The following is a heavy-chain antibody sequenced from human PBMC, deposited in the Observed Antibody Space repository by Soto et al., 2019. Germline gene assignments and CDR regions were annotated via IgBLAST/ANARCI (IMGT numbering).Heavy chain of an antibody. CDR3: KRKIYHSDKGTHLKPSFDS. D-gene: IGHD3-22*01. CDR2: IDPSDSQT. V-gene: IGHV5-10-1*01. J-gene: IGHJ4*02. CDR1: GYSFSWYL. Sequence: GGSLKISFRLSGYSFSWYLIALGLQEPGKGLEWMGRIDPSDSQTYYSPSFRGHVTISVSKSITTVFLQWSSLRASDTAMYYCKRKIYHSDKGTHLKPSFDSWGPGTPVTLSS.